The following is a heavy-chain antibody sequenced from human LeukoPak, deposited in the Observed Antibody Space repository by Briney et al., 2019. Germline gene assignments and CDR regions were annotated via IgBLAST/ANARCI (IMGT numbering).Heavy chain of an antibody. CDR1: GYTFSTFG. CDR3: ARMNDGIRGPTDL. D-gene: IGHD3-10*01. J-gene: IGHJ5*02. Sequence: ASVTVSCKASGYTFSTFGITWVRQAPGQGLEYMGWISAYTGDTNSAQEFQGRVTMTTDTSMSTAYMHLRSLRSGDTAIYYCARMNDGIRGPTDLWGQGTLVTVSS. CDR2: ISAYTGDT. V-gene: IGHV1-18*01.